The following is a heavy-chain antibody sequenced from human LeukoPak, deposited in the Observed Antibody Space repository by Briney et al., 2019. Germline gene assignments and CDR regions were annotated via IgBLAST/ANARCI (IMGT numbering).Heavy chain of an antibody. D-gene: IGHD1-20*01. CDR1: GYTLTELS. Sequence: GASVKVSCKVSGYTLTELSMHWVRQAPGKGLEWMGGFDPEDGETIYAQKFQGRVTMTEDTSTDTAYMELSSLGSEDTAVYYCATPITGTANWFDPWGQGTLVTVSS. V-gene: IGHV1-24*01. CDR3: ATPITGTANWFDP. J-gene: IGHJ5*02. CDR2: FDPEDGET.